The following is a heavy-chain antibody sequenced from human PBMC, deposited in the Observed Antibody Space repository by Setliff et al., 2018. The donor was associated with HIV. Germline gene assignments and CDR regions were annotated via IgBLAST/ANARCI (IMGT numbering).Heavy chain of an antibody. CDR1: GFTFSNYW. Sequence: GGSLRLSCAASGFTFSNYWMDWVRQAPGKGLEWVATIKQDGSEVYYMDSVKGRFTISRDNARTSLFLEMRSLRDEDTAVYLCANLWELGAWGQGTLVTVSS. CDR2: IKQDGSEV. CDR3: ANLWELGA. J-gene: IGHJ5*02. V-gene: IGHV3-7*03. D-gene: IGHD3-16*01.